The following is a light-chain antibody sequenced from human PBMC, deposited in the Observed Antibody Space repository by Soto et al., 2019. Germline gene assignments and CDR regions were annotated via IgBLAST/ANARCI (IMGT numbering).Light chain of an antibody. J-gene: IGKJ3*01. CDR3: QQYYSYPPSFT. Sequence: AIRMTQSPSSFSASTGDRVTITCRASQDISNSLAWYQQKPGKAPNLLIYSASTLQSGVPSRFSGSGSGTDVTLTISGLQSEDFATYYCQQYYSYPPSFTFGPGTKVEI. CDR1: QDISNS. CDR2: SAS. V-gene: IGKV1-8*01.